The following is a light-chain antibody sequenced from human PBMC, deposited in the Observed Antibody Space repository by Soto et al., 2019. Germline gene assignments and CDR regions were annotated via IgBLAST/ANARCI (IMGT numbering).Light chain of an antibody. CDR3: VLFVGSGIWV. Sequence: QTVVTQEPSCSVSPGRTVTLTCGLSSGSVSTSYFPSWYQQTPGQAPRTLIYNTNTRSSGVPDRFSGSILGTKAALTITGAQADDESDYYCVLFVGSGIWVFGGGTKLTVL. V-gene: IGLV8-61*01. J-gene: IGLJ3*02. CDR1: SGSVSTSYF. CDR2: NTN.